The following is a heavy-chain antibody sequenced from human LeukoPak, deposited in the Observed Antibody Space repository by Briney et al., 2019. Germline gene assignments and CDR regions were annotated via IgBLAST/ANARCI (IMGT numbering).Heavy chain of an antibody. J-gene: IGHJ4*02. CDR1: GFTFSSYE. CDR2: IRSKAYGGTT. D-gene: IGHD5-24*01. CDR3: TRGLRRDGYNSPQKI. Sequence: GGSLRLSCAASGFTFSSYEMNWVRQAPGKGLEWVGFIRSKAYGGTTEYAASVKGRFTISRDDSKSIAYLQMNSLKTEDTAVYYCTRGLRRDGYNSPQKIWGQGTLVTVSS. V-gene: IGHV3-49*04.